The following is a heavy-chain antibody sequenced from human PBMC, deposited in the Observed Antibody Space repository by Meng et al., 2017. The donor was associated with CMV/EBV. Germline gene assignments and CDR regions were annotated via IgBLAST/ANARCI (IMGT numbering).Heavy chain of an antibody. V-gene: IGHV1-69*06. J-gene: IGHJ4*02. D-gene: IGHD5-12*01. CDR1: GGTFSRYA. CDR3: ARGRAEYSGYDEFDY. CDR2: IIPIFGTA. Sequence: SGGTFSRYAISWVRQAPGQGIEWMGGIIPIFGTANYAQKFQGRVTITADKSTSTAYMELSSLRSEDTAVYYCARGRAEYSGYDEFDYWGQGTLVTVSS.